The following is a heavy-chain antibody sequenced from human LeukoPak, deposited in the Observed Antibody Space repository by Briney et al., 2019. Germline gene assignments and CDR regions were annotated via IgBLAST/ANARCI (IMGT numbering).Heavy chain of an antibody. V-gene: IGHV1-2*02. D-gene: IGHD5-12*01. CDR3: ARDKRIVATISSYYYGMDV. CDR1: GYTFTGYY. Sequence: GASVKVSCKASGYTFTGYYMHWVRQAPGQGLEWMGWINPNSGGTNYAQKFQGRVTMTRDTSISTAYMELSRLRSDDTAVYYCARDKRIVATISSYYYGMDVWGQGTTVTVSS. J-gene: IGHJ6*02. CDR2: INPNSGGT.